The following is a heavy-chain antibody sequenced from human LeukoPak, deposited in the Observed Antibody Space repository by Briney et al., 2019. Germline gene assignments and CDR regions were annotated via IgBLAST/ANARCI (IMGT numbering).Heavy chain of an antibody. V-gene: IGHV3-30*18. D-gene: IGHD6-13*01. J-gene: IGHJ4*02. Sequence: GGSLRLSCAASGFTFSSYGMHWVRKAPGKGLEWVAVISYAGSNKYYADSVKGRFTISRDNSKNTLYLQMNSLRAEDTAVYYCAKDRDIAAAGYYFDYWGQGTLVTVSS. CDR3: AKDRDIAAAGYYFDY. CDR1: GFTFSSYG. CDR2: ISYAGSNK.